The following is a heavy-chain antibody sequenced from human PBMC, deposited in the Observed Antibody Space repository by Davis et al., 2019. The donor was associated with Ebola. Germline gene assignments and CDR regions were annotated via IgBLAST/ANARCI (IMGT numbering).Heavy chain of an antibody. J-gene: IGHJ5*02. Sequence: AGSLTLSCAASGFTFSSYAMSWVRQAPGKGLEWVSAISGSGGSTYYADSVKGRFTISRDNSKNTLYLQMNSLRAEDTAVYYCAKDLLSGGYDFWSGYYLNWFDPWGQGTLVTVSS. CDR1: GFTFSSYA. D-gene: IGHD3-3*01. V-gene: IGHV3-23*01. CDR3: AKDLLSGGYDFWSGYYLNWFDP. CDR2: ISGSGGST.